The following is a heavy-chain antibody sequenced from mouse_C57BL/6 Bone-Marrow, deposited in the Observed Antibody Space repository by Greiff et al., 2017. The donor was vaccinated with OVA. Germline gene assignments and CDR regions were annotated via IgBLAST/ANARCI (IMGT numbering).Heavy chain of an antibody. Sequence: VQLQQSGAELVRPGTSVKVSCKASGYAFTNYLIEWVKQRPGQGLEWIGVINPGSGGTNYNEKFKGKATLTADKSSSTAYMQLSSLTSEDSAVYFCARSPPYYYGSSYYYFDYWGQGTTLTVSS. D-gene: IGHD1-1*01. CDR1: GYAFTNYL. CDR3: ARSPPYYYGSSYYYFDY. CDR2: INPGSGGT. J-gene: IGHJ2*01. V-gene: IGHV1-54*01.